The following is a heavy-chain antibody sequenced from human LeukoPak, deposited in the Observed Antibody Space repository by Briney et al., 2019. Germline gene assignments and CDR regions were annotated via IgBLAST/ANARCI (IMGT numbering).Heavy chain of an antibody. CDR2: ISSSGSTI. CDR3: AIPKQQLAFDY. CDR1: GFTFSSYE. Sequence: GGSLRLSCAASGFTFSSYEMNWVRQAPGKGLEWVSYISSSGSTIYYADSVKGRFTISRDNAKNSLYLQMNSLRAEDTAVYYCAIPKQQLAFDYWGQGTLVTVSS. V-gene: IGHV3-48*03. J-gene: IGHJ4*02. D-gene: IGHD6-13*01.